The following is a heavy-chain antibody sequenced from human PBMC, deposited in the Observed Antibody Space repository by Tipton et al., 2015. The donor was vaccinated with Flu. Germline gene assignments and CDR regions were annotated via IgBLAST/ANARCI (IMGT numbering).Heavy chain of an antibody. Sequence: SLRLSCAASGFTFSSYEMNWVRQAPGKGLEWVSYISSSGSTIYYADSVKGRFTISRDNAKNSLYLQMNSLRAEDTAVYYCARDIVVVTAISYGMDVWGQGTTVTVSS. D-gene: IGHD2-21*02. CDR3: ARDIVVVTAISYGMDV. CDR2: ISSSGSTI. CDR1: GFTFSSYE. V-gene: IGHV3-48*03. J-gene: IGHJ6*02.